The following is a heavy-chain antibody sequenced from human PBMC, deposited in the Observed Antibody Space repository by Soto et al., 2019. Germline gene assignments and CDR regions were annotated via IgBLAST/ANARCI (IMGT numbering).Heavy chain of an antibody. CDR1: GFTFSDYY. CDR2: ISSSGSTI. J-gene: IGHJ4*02. D-gene: IGHD3-10*01. V-gene: IGHV3-11*01. Sequence: PGGSLRLSCAASGFTFSDYYMSWIRQAPGKGLEWVSYISSSGSTIYYADSVKGRFTISRDNAKNSLYLQMNSLRAEDTAVYYCAHDYYYGSESYPYWGQGTLVIVSS. CDR3: AHDYYYGSESYPY.